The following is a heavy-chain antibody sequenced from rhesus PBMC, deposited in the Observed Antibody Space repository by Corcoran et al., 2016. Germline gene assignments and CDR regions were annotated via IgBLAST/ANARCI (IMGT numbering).Heavy chain of an antibody. CDR1: GGSISAYY. CDR2: IGGLSGGP. V-gene: IGHV4-165*02. D-gene: IGHD1-44*01. CDR3: ATSLGTLVFDF. Sequence: QVQLQESGPGLAKPSETLSLTCAVSGGSISAYYWNWIRQSPGKGLEWIGYIGGLSGGPLYHPSLKSRVTISTDTSKNQISLNLNSVTAADTAVYYCATSLGTLVFDFWGQGLRVIVSS. J-gene: IGHJ3*01.